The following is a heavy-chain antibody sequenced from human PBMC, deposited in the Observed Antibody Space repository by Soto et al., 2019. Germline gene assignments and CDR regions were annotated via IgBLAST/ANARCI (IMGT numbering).Heavy chain of an antibody. CDR3: ARGTPMVRGVIVTDFDY. Sequence: ASVKVSCKVSGYTLTELSMHWVRQAPGKGLEWMGGFDPEDGETIYAQKFQGRVTMTEDESTDTAYMELSSLRSEDTAVYYCARGTPMVRGVIVTDFDYWGQGTLVTVSS. J-gene: IGHJ4*02. V-gene: IGHV1-24*01. CDR2: FDPEDGET. D-gene: IGHD3-10*01. CDR1: GYTLTELS.